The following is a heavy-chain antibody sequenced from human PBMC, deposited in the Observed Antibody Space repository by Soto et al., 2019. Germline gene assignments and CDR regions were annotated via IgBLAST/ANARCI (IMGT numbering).Heavy chain of an antibody. CDR3: AKDPIGMPPQPSAFDY. V-gene: IGHV3-23*01. CDR2: ISGSGGST. CDR1: GFTFSSYA. Sequence: EVQLLESGGGLVQPGGSLRLSCAASGFTFSSYAMSWVRQAPGKGLEWVSAISGSGGSTYYADSVKGRFTISRDNSKNTLYLQMNSLRAEDTAVYYCAKDPIGMPPQPSAFDYWGQGTLVTVSS. D-gene: IGHD2-2*01. J-gene: IGHJ4*02.